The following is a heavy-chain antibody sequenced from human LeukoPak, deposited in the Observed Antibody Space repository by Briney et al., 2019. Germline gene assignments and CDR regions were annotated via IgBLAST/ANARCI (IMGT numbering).Heavy chain of an antibody. D-gene: IGHD3-22*01. CDR1: GGSFSGYY. CDR2: INHSGST. J-gene: IGHJ6*03. Sequence: SETLSLTCAVYGGSFSGYYWSWIRQPPGKGLEWIGEINHSGSTNYNPSLKSRVTISVDTSKNQFSLKLSSVTAADTAVYYCAADSSGYQYYYYYYMDVWGKGTTVTVSS. V-gene: IGHV4-34*01. CDR3: AADSSGYQYYYYYYMDV.